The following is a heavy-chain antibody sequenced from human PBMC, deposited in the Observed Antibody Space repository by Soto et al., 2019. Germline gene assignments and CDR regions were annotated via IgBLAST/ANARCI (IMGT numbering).Heavy chain of an antibody. D-gene: IGHD4-17*01. CDR3: ARSTVTTIFFAFDI. CDR2: ISGSGGST. CDR1: GDSFSSYA. V-gene: IGHV3-23*01. J-gene: IGHJ3*02. Sequence: PGGSLRLSCAASGDSFSSYAMSGVRQATGKGLEWASAISGSGGSTYYADSVKGRFTISRDNSKNTLYLQMNSLRAEDTAVYYCARSTVTTIFFAFDIWGQGTMVTVSS.